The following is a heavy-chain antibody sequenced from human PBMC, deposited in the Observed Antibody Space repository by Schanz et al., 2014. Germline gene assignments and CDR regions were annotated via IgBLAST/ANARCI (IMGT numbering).Heavy chain of an antibody. CDR2: ISSSGTSI. CDR3: ARSRGFDSSFDF. CDR1: GITFSGYS. Sequence: EVQLVESGGGLAQPGGSLRLSCAASGITFSGYSMNWVRQTPGKGLEWVSFISSSGTSIYYADSVKGRFTISRDNAKNSLYLQMNSLRAEDTAVYYCARSRGFDSSFDFWGRGTLVTVSS. J-gene: IGHJ4*02. D-gene: IGHD5-12*01. V-gene: IGHV3-48*01.